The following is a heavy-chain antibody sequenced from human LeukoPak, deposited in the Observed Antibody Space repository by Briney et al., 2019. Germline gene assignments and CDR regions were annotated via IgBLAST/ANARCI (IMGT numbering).Heavy chain of an antibody. J-gene: IGHJ4*02. D-gene: IGHD3-22*01. CDR2: MNPNSGNT. V-gene: IGHV1-8*01. Sequence: GASVNVSCKASVYTFTSYDINWVRQATGQGLEWMGWMNPNSGNTGYAQKFQGRVTMTRNTSISTAYMELSSLRSEDTAVYYCASPRGDSSVFLGYWGQGTLVTVPS. CDR1: VYTFTSYD. CDR3: ASPRGDSSVFLGY.